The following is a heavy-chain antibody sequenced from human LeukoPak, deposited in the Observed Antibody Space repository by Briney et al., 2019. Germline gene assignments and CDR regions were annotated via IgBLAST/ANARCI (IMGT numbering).Heavy chain of an antibody. CDR1: GGSFSGYY. D-gene: IGHD6-13*01. CDR3: ARQGIAAPYNAFDI. Sequence: SETLSLPCAVYGGSFSGYYWSWIRQPPGKGLEWIGEINHSGSTNYNPSLKSRVTISVDTSKNQFSLKLSSVTAADTAVYYCARQGIAAPYNAFDIWGQGTMVTVSS. V-gene: IGHV4-34*01. CDR2: INHSGST. J-gene: IGHJ3*02.